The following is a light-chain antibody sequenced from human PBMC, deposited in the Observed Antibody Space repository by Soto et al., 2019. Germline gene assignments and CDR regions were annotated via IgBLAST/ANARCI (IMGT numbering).Light chain of an antibody. V-gene: IGKV1-39*01. CDR1: QRISNY. CDR3: QQANSFPIT. CDR2: AAS. J-gene: IGKJ5*01. Sequence: DIQLTQSPTSLSASVGDKVTITCRASQRISNYLNWYQQKPGKAPKLLIYAASSLQSGVPSRFSGNGSGTDFTLTISSLQPEDFATYYCQQANSFPITFGQGTRLEIK.